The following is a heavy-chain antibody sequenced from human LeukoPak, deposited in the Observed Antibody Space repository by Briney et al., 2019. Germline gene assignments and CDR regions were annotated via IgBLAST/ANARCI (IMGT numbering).Heavy chain of an antibody. CDR3: ARVSGDTAMDSFDY. CDR2: VYYSGNI. CDR1: GGSISDYH. J-gene: IGHJ4*02. D-gene: IGHD5-18*01. V-gene: IGHV4-59*01. Sequence: ASETLSLTCTVSGGSISDYHWTWIRQPPGKGLEWIGDVYYSGNINYNPSLKSRVSMSVDTSRAQFSLKLSSVTAADTAVYYCARVSGDTAMDSFDYWGQGTLVTVSS.